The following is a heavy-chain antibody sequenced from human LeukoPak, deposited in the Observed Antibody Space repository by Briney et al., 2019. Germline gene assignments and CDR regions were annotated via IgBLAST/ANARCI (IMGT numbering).Heavy chain of an antibody. J-gene: IGHJ4*02. CDR2: IYYSGST. V-gene: IGHV4-39*01. CDR3: ARWGDYYDSSGYYYFDY. Sequence: SGTLSLTCAVSGGSISSSSYYWGWIRQPPGKGQEWIGSIYYSGSTYYNPSLKSRVTISVDTSKNQFSLKLSSVTAADTAVYYCARWGDYYDSSGYYYFDYWGQGTLVTVSS. CDR1: GGSISSSSYY. D-gene: IGHD3-22*01.